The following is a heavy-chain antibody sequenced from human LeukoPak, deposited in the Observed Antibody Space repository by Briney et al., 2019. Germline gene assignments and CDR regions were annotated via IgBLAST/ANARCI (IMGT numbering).Heavy chain of an antibody. V-gene: IGHV1-69*06. CDR1: GGTFSSYA. J-gene: IGHJ4*02. Sequence: SVKVSCKASGGTFSSYAISWVRQAPGQGLEWMGGIIPIFGTANYAQKFQGRVTITADKSTSTAYMELSSLRSEDTAVYYCARDSSGGEYYFDYWGQGTLVTVSS. CDR3: ARDSSGGEYYFDY. D-gene: IGHD6-19*01. CDR2: IIPIFGTA.